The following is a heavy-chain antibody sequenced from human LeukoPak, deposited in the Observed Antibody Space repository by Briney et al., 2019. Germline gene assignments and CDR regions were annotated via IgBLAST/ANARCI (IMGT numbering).Heavy chain of an antibody. Sequence: ASLKVSCKASGYTFTSYAIHWVRQAPGQRLEWMGWINAGNGNTKYSQKLQGRVTMTTDTSTSTAYMELRSLRSDVTAVYYCARGPGSDCSSTSCYAVLWFGSAEDGMDVWGQGTTVTVSS. D-gene: IGHD2-2*01. J-gene: IGHJ6*02. CDR1: GYTFTSYA. V-gene: IGHV1-3*01. CDR3: ARGPGSDCSSTSCYAVLWFGSAEDGMDV. CDR2: INAGNGNT.